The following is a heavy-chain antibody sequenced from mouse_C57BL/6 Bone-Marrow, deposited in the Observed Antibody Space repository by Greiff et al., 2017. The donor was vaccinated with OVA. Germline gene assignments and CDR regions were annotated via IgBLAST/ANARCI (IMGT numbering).Heavy chain of an antibody. Sequence: EVQRVESGGGLVQSGRSLRLSCATSGFTFSDFYMEWVRQAPGKGLEWIAASRNKANDYTTEYSASVKGRFIVSRDTSQSILYLQMNALRAEDTAIYYCAREYYYGSTYWYFDVWGTGTTVTVSS. V-gene: IGHV7-1*01. CDR3: AREYYYGSTYWYFDV. CDR2: SRNKANDYTT. CDR1: GFTFSDFY. D-gene: IGHD1-1*01. J-gene: IGHJ1*03.